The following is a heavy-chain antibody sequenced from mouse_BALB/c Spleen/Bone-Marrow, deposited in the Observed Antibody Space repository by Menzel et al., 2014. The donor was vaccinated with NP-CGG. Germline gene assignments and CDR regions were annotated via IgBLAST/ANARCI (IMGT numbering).Heavy chain of an antibody. CDR1: GYTFTDYC. CDR3: ARPPYYYGSRPYWYFDV. J-gene: IGHJ1*01. Sequence: QVQLQQSGPELVKPGASVKISCKASGYTFTDYCINWVKQKPGQGLEWIGWIYPGSGNTQYNEKFKGKATLTADTSSNTAYMQLSSLTSEGTAVYFCARPPYYYGSRPYWYFDVWGAGTTVTVSS. CDR2: IYPGSGNT. V-gene: IGHV1-84*02. D-gene: IGHD1-1*01.